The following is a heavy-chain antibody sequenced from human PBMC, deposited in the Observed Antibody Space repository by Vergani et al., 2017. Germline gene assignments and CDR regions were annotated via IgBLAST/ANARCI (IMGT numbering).Heavy chain of an antibody. V-gene: IGHV1-46*01. D-gene: IGHD1-26*01. Sequence: QVQLVQSGAEVKKPGASVKVSCKASGYTFTSYYMHWVRQAPGQGLEWMVIINPSGGSTSYAQKFQGRVTMTRDTSTSTVYMGLSSLRSEDTAVYYCARGSGSYPEKYYFDYWGQGTLVTVSS. CDR1: GYTFTSYY. CDR3: ARGSGSYPEKYYFDY. J-gene: IGHJ4*02. CDR2: INPSGGST.